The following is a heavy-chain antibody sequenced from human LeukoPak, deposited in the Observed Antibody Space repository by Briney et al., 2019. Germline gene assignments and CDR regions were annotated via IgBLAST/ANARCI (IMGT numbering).Heavy chain of an antibody. Sequence: GPSVKLSCKASGYSFTSYGISWVRQAPGQGLEWMGWINPNSGGTNYAQKFQGRVTMTRDTSISTAYMELSRLRSDDTAVYYCARASTPRVIASFDYWGQGSLVTVSS. D-gene: IGHD2-21*01. CDR2: INPNSGGT. V-gene: IGHV1-2*02. CDR3: ARASTPRVIASFDY. J-gene: IGHJ4*02. CDR1: GYSFTSYG.